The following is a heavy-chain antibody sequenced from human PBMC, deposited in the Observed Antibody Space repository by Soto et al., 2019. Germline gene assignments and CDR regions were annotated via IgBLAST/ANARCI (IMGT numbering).Heavy chain of an antibody. CDR2: ISSSTSYV. J-gene: IGHJ5*01. CDR1: GFTFSRYG. D-gene: IGHD2-2*01. V-gene: IGHV3-21*06. CDR3: ARDPSEGRVGNWFES. Sequence: PGGSLRLSCAASGFTFSRYGMNWLRQAPGKGLEWVASISSSTSYVYYADSVKCRFSTSRDNAKNILYLEMYALRTEDTAVYYCARDPSEGRVGNWFESWGQGTLVTVSS.